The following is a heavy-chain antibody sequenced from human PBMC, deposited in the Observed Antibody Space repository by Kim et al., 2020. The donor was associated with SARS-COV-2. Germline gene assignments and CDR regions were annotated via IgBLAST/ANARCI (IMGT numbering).Heavy chain of an antibody. CDR1: GSTFSSYD. D-gene: IGHD2-8*01. V-gene: IGHV3-23*01. Sequence: GGSLRVSCAASGSTFSSYDMSWVRQVPGKGLEWVSVINGNGAYTNYADSVKGRFTISRDNSKDTLYLQMNSLGAEDTAIYYCARRTNHDYWGQGTLVTVSS. CDR3: ARRTNHDY. J-gene: IGHJ4*02. CDR2: INGNGAYT.